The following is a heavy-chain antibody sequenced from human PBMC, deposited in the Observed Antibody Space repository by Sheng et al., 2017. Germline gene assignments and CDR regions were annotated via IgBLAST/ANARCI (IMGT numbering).Heavy chain of an antibody. Sequence: EVQLVESGGGLVQPGGTLRLSCAASGFTFSSYGMSWVRQAPGKGLEWVSAISGSGGSTYYADSVKGRFTISRDNSKNTLYLQMNSLRAEDTAVYYCAKVGSSEEYYFDYWGQGTLVTVSS. CDR2: ISGSGGST. J-gene: IGHJ4*02. CDR1: GFTFSSYG. CDR3: AKVGSSEEYYFDY. D-gene: IGHD6-19*01. V-gene: IGHV3-23*04.